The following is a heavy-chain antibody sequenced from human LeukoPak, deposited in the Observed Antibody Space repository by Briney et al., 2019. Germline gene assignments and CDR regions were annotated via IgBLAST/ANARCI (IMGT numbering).Heavy chain of an antibody. V-gene: IGHV3-30-3*01. CDR1: GFTFSSYA. J-gene: IGHJ4*02. Sequence: GGSLRLSCAASGFTFSSYAMHWVRQAPGKGLEWVAVISYDGSNKYYADSVKGRFTISRDNSKNTLYVQMNSLRAEDTAVYYCARGRGADYGGNSGYFDYWGQGTLVTVSS. CDR3: ARGRGADYGGNSGYFDY. D-gene: IGHD4-23*01. CDR2: ISYDGSNK.